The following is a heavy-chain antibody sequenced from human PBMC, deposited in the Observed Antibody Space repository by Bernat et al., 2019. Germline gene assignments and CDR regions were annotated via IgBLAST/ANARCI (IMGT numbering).Heavy chain of an antibody. Sequence: QVQLVQSGAEVKKPGASVKVSCKASGYTFTGYYMHWVRQAPGQGLEWMGWINPNSGGTNYAQKFQGRVTMTRDTSISTAYMELSRLRSDDTAVYYCARDRSTLRFLEWGWFDPWGQGTLVTVSS. CDR3: ARDRSTLRFLEWGWFDP. D-gene: IGHD3-3*01. CDR1: GYTFTGYY. J-gene: IGHJ5*02. CDR2: INPNSGGT. V-gene: IGHV1-2*02.